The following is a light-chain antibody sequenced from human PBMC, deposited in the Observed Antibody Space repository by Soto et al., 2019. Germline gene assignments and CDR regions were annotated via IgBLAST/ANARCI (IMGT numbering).Light chain of an antibody. Sequence: EIVVTQSPATLSASPGERASLSSRASRIFSNNLAWYQHKPGQPPRLLMYGAFTRAAGVPARFSGSASGTEFTLTISSLQSEDFAVYYCQLYTNWPRWTFGQGTKVEVK. V-gene: IGKV3-15*01. CDR1: RIFSNN. CDR2: GAF. J-gene: IGKJ1*01. CDR3: QLYTNWPRWT.